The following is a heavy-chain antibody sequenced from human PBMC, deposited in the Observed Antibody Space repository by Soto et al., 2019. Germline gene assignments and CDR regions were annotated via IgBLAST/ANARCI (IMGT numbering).Heavy chain of an antibody. J-gene: IGHJ6*02. Sequence: PSETLSLTCTVSGGSISSCGYYWSWIRQHPGKGLEWIGYIYYSGSTYYNPSLKSRVTISVDTSKNQFSLKLSSVTAADTAVYYCARDRGMTTVNSYYYYYYGMDVWGQGTTVTVSS. CDR3: ARDRGMTTVNSYYYYYYGMDV. V-gene: IGHV4-31*03. CDR1: GGSISSCGYY. CDR2: IYYSGST. D-gene: IGHD4-17*01.